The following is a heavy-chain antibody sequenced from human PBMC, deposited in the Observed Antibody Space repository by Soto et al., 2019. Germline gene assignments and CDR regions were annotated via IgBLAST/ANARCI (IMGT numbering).Heavy chain of an antibody. Sequence: SETLSLTCTVSGGSISSYYWSWIRQSPGKGLEWIGSIYYSGSTYYNPSLKSRVTISVDTSKNQFSLKLSSVTAADMAVYYCASRMYMTTVTDSDYWGQGTLVTVSS. J-gene: IGHJ4*02. V-gene: IGHV4-59*08. CDR3: ASRMYMTTVTDSDY. D-gene: IGHD4-17*01. CDR1: GGSISSYY. CDR2: IYYSGST.